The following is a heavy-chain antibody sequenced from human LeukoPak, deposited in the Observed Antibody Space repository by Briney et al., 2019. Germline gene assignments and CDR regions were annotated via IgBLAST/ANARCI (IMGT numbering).Heavy chain of an antibody. J-gene: IGHJ3*02. CDR1: GGSISSGDYY. CDR3: ARASIRVDYGAYAFDI. CDR2: IYYSGST. D-gene: IGHD4-17*01. Sequence: SETLSLTCTVSGGSISSGDYYWSWIRQPPGKGLEWIGYIYYSGSTYYNPSLKSRVTISVDTSKNQFSLKLSSVTAADTAVYYCARASIRVDYGAYAFDIWGQGTMVTVSS. V-gene: IGHV4-30-4*01.